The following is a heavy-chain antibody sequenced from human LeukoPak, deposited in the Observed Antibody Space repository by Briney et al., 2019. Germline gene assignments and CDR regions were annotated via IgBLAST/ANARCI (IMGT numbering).Heavy chain of an antibody. CDR3: AGPHGSGSYFDY. V-gene: IGHV4-39*01. CDR1: GGSISSSSYY. J-gene: IGHJ4*02. D-gene: IGHD3-10*01. Sequence: PSETLSLTCTVSGGSISSSSYYWGWLRQPPGKGLEWIGSIYYSGSTYYNPSLKSRVTISVDTSKNQFSLKLSSVTAADTAVYYCAGPHGSGSYFDYWGQGTLVTVSS. CDR2: IYYSGST.